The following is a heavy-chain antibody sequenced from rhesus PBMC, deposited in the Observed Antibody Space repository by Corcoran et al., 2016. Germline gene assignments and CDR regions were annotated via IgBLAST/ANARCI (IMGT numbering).Heavy chain of an antibody. CDR2: IYGSGSST. D-gene: IGHD3-16*01. CDR3: ASGVVVIDY. V-gene: IGHV4S11*01. CDR1: GGSISRNH. J-gene: IGHJ4*01. Sequence: QVQLQESGPGLVKPLETLSLPCAVSGGSISRNHWSWVRPPPGKGLEVIGYIYGSGSSTNYNPSLKSRVTLSVDTSKNQFSLKLSSVTAADTAVYYCASGVVVIDYWGQGVLVTVSS.